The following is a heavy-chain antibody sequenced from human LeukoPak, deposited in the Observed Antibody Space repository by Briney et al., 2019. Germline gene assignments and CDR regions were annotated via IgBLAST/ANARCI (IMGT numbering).Heavy chain of an antibody. Sequence: PSETLSLTCTVSGGSVSNLSYYWSWIRQPPGKGLEWIGYIYYSGSINYNPSLRSRVTISVDTSKNQFSLNLSSVTAADTAVYFCAREARALKAYLDYWGQGTLVTVSS. J-gene: IGHJ4*02. CDR3: AREARALKAYLDY. CDR1: GGSVSNLSYY. D-gene: IGHD1-26*01. V-gene: IGHV4-61*01. CDR2: IYYSGSI.